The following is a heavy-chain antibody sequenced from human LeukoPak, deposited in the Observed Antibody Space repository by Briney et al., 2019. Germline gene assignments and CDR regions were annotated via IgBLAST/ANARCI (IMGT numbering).Heavy chain of an antibody. D-gene: IGHD6-6*01. Sequence: GGSLRLSCAASGFTFSSYAMPWVRQAPGKGLEWVAVISYDGSNKYYADSVKGRFTISRDNSKNTLYLQMNSLRAEDTAVYYCARDPQQLGVKDYWGQGTLVTVSS. CDR3: ARDPQQLGVKDY. V-gene: IGHV3-30-3*01. CDR2: ISYDGSNK. J-gene: IGHJ4*02. CDR1: GFTFSSYA.